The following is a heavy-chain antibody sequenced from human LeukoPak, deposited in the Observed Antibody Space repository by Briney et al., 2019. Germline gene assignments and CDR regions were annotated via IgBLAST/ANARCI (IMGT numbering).Heavy chain of an antibody. CDR1: GYTFTSYD. CDR3: ARAGTVTTDY. D-gene: IGHD4-17*01. Sequence: GASVMVSCKASGYTFTSYDINWVRQATGQGLEWMGWMNPNSGNTGYAQKFQGRVTMTRNTSISTAYMELSSLRSADTSVYYCARAGTVTTDYWGQGTLVTVSS. CDR2: MNPNSGNT. J-gene: IGHJ4*02. V-gene: IGHV1-8*01.